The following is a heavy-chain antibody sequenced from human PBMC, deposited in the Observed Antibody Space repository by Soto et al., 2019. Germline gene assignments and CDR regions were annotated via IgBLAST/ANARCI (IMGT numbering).Heavy chain of an antibody. CDR3: ARGGRQLAQQGSGMDV. J-gene: IGHJ6*02. CDR1: GFTFTSSA. Sequence: SVNVSCKGAGFTFTSSAVQGVRQARGQRLEWIGWIVVGSGNTNYAQKFQERVTITRDMSTSTAYMELNSLRAEDTAVYYCARGGRQLAQQGSGMDVWGQGTTVTVSS. CDR2: IVVGSGNT. V-gene: IGHV1-58*01. D-gene: IGHD6-6*01.